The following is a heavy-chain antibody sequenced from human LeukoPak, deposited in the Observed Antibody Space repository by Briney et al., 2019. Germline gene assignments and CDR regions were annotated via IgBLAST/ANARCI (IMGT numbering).Heavy chain of an antibody. D-gene: IGHD3-22*01. CDR3: ARVGYYDSSGYPPGYYYGMDV. CDR2: ISSSSSYI. Sequence: GGPLRLSCAASGFTFSSYSMNWVRQAPGKGLEWVSSISSSSSYIYYADSVKGRFTISRDNAKNSLYLQMNSLRAEDTAVYYCARVGYYDSSGYPPGYYYGMDVWGQGTTVTVSS. V-gene: IGHV3-21*01. CDR1: GFTFSSYS. J-gene: IGHJ6*02.